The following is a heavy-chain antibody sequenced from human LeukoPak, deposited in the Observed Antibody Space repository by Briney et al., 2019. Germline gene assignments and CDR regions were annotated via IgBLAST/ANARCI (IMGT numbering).Heavy chain of an antibody. CDR1: GFTFSNHA. J-gene: IGHJ4*02. D-gene: IGHD3-22*01. V-gene: IGHV3-30*01. CDR2: IAYDGNNE. Sequence: GGSLRLSCAASGFTFSNHAVHWVRQAPGKGLEWVTVIAYDGNNEYYADSVKGRFTISRDNSKNTLYLQMNSLRTEDTAVFYCARAPDSSGYYAPLDHWGQGTLVTVSS. CDR3: ARAPDSSGYYAPLDH.